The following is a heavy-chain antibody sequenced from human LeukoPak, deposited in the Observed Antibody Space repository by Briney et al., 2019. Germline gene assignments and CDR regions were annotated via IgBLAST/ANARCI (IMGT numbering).Heavy chain of an antibody. Sequence: GGSLRLSCAAPGFTFSSYAMHLVRQAPGKGLEWVAVISYDGDDGSNIYYADSVKGRFTISRDNSKSTLYLQMNSLRPEDTAVYYCTSWGDTTAEYFQRWGQGTLVTVSS. CDR1: GFTFSSYA. D-gene: IGHD2-21*02. CDR2: ISYDGDDGSNI. V-gene: IGHV3-30-3*01. CDR3: TSWGDTTAEYFQR. J-gene: IGHJ1*01.